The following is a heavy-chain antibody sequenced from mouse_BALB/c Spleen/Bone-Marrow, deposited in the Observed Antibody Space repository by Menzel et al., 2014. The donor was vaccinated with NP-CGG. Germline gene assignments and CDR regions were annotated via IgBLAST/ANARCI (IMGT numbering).Heavy chain of an antibody. CDR3: ARDYDGYAMDY. CDR2: IYPGDGST. Sequence: VQLQQSGPELVKPGASVKMSCKASGYTFTSYFIHWVKQRPGRGLEWIGWIYPGDGSTKYNEKFKGKTTLTADKSSSTANMLLSSLTSEDSAIYFCARDYDGYAMDYWGQGTSVTVSS. V-gene: IGHV1S56*01. D-gene: IGHD2-4*01. J-gene: IGHJ4*01. CDR1: GYTFTSYF.